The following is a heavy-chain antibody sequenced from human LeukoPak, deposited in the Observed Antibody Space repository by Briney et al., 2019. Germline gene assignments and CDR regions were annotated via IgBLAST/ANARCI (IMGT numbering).Heavy chain of an antibody. D-gene: IGHD5-24*01. Sequence: SETLSLTCTVSGGSISSYYWSWIRQPPGKGLEWIGYIYYSGSTNYNPSLKSRVTISVDTSKNQFSLKLSSVTAADTAVYYCARYAWLQFRSFDYWGQGTLVTVSS. V-gene: IGHV4-59*01. CDR1: GGSISSYY. J-gene: IGHJ4*02. CDR2: IYYSGST. CDR3: ARYAWLQFRSFDY.